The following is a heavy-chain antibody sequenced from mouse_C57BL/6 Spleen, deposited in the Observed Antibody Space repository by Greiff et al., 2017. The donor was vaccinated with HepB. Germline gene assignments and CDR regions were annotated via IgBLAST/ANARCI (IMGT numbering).Heavy chain of an antibody. CDR2: INPNNGGT. V-gene: IGHV1-18*01. Sequence: EIQLQQSGPELVKPGASVKIPCKASGYTFTDYNMAWVKQSHGKSLEWIGDINPNNGGTIYNQKFKGKATLTVDKSSSTAYMELRSLTSEDTAVYCCARLVQGQGANWDVFDYAMDYWGQGASVTVSS. CDR1: GYTFTDYN. D-gene: IGHD4-1*01. CDR3: ARLVQGQGANWDVFDYAMDY. J-gene: IGHJ4*01.